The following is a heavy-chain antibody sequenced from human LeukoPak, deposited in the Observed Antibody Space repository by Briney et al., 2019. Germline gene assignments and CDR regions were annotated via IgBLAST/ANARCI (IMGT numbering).Heavy chain of an antibody. J-gene: IGHJ4*02. CDR2: IYYSGST. Sequence: PSETLSLTCTVSGGSISSSSYYWGWVRQPPGKGLDWIGSIYYSGSTYYNPSLKSRVTISVDTSKNQFSLRLSSVTAADTAVYYCARLGYTSGLDYWGQGTLVTVSS. V-gene: IGHV4-39*01. CDR1: GGSISSSSYY. CDR3: ARLGYTSGLDY. D-gene: IGHD6-19*01.